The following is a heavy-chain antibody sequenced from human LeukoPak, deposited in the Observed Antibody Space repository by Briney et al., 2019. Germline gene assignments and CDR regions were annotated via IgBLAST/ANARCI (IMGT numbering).Heavy chain of an antibody. CDR2: INHSGST. Sequence: SETLSLTCAVYGGSFSGYYWSWIRQPPGKGLEWIGEINHSGSTNYNPSLKCRVTISVDTSKNQFSLKLSSVTAADTAVYYCARGNDSSGYYFDYWGQGTLVTVSS. J-gene: IGHJ4*02. CDR1: GGSFSGYY. D-gene: IGHD3-22*01. CDR3: ARGNDSSGYYFDY. V-gene: IGHV4-34*01.